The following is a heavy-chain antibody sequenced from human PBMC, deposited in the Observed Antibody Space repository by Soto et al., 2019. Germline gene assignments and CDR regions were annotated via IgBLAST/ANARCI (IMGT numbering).Heavy chain of an antibody. CDR2: IWHDGNNK. Sequence: SCKASGGTFSNYGMHWVRQAPGKGLEWVAIIWHDGNNKYYADSVRGRFIISRDNSKNRLYLQMNSLRAEDTAVYYCASDLVGASDSYGLDVWGQGTPVTVSS. J-gene: IGHJ6*02. CDR1: GGTFSNYG. D-gene: IGHD1-26*01. V-gene: IGHV3-33*01. CDR3: ASDLVGASDSYGLDV.